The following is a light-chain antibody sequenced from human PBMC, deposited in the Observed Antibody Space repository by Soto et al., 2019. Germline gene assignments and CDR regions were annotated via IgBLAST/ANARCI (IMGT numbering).Light chain of an antibody. CDR1: QGIRNF. CDR2: AAS. V-gene: IGKV1-27*01. Sequence: DIQMTQSPTSLSASVGDRVTITCQASQGIRNFVAWYQQKPGKAPKLLIYAASTLQSGVPSRFSGSGSGTDFPFPINSLQPEYVATYSCQKYSSVPVFGPGTKVEIK. J-gene: IGKJ3*01. CDR3: QKYSSVPV.